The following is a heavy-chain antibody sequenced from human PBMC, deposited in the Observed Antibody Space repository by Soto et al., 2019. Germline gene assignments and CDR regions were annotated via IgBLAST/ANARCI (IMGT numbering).Heavy chain of an antibody. CDR3: ARHYSSGSRNWFDP. Sequence: PSETLSLTCSVSGGSINSSSSFWGWVRQPPGKGLEWIGSIYYSGSTYYNPSLRSRVTISVDTSKNQFSLKLSSVTAADTAVFYCARHYSSGSRNWFDPWGQGTLVTV. J-gene: IGHJ5*02. CDR1: GGSINSSSSF. V-gene: IGHV4-39*01. D-gene: IGHD6-19*01. CDR2: IYYSGST.